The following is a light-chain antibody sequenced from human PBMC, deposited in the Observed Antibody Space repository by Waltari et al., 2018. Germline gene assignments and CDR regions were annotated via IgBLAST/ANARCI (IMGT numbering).Light chain of an antibody. CDR2: DTT. J-gene: IGLJ2*01. V-gene: IGLV7-46*01. CDR1: TGTVTNNHY. CDR3: LLSFGITQI. Sequence: QAVVTQEPSVTVSPGGTLTLTCGSSTGTVTNNHYPYWFQQKPGQAPRTLIYDTTNKASWTPARFSGSLLGGQAALTLSGVQPEDEAEYYSLLSFGITQIFGGGTKLTVL.